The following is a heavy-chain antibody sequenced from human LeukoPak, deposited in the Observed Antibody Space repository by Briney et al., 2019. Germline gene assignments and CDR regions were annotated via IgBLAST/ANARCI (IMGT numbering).Heavy chain of an antibody. CDR1: GYTFTGNS. V-gene: IGHV1-2*02. CDR2: INPNSGGT. Sequence: ASVKVSCKASGYTFTGNSIHWVRQAPGQGLQWMGWINPNSGGTKYAQKFQGRVTMTRGTSISTAYMELSRLTSDDTAVYYCARRYFDSSGYYFDFWGQGTLVTVSS. D-gene: IGHD3-22*01. CDR3: ARRYFDSSGYYFDF. J-gene: IGHJ4*02.